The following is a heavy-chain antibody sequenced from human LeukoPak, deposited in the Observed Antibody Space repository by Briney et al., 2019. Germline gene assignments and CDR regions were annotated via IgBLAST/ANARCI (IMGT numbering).Heavy chain of an antibody. V-gene: IGHV1-46*01. CDR1: GYTFTSYY. Sequence: ASVTVSCKASGYTFTSYYMHWVRQAPGQGLEWMGIINPSGGSTSYAQKFQGRVTMTRDMSTSTVYMELSSLRSEDTAVYYCARESSGSYFDYWGQGTLVTVSS. CDR2: INPSGGST. D-gene: IGHD1-26*01. CDR3: ARESSGSYFDY. J-gene: IGHJ4*02.